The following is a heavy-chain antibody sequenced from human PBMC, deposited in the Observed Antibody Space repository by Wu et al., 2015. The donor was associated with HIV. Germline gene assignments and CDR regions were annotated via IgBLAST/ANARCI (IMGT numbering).Heavy chain of an antibody. CDR3: ARGPYYGSGDLWFDP. V-gene: IGHV1-8*01. CDR1: GYTFTSYD. D-gene: IGHD3-10*01. J-gene: IGHJ5*02. CDR2: MNPNSGNT. Sequence: QLVQSGAEVTKPGASVSVSCKASGYTFTSYDINWVRQATGQGLEWMGWMNPNSGNTGYAQKFQGRVGPVTRNTSISTAYMELSSLRSEDTAVYYCARGPYYGSGDLWFDPWGQGTLVTVSS.